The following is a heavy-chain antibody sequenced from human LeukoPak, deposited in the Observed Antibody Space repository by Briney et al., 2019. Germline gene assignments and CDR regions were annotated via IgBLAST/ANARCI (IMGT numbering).Heavy chain of an antibody. CDR2: IRGSGDST. D-gene: IGHD2-21*02. CDR1: VFTFSSYA. Sequence: GGSPRLSCAAPVFTFSSYAMSRVRQALGKGLEWVSAIRGSGDSTYDAAAVKGRFTMSRDNSKNTLYLQMNSRRAEDTAVYYCAKVGDCGGDCYYDYWGQGTLVTVSS. V-gene: IGHV3-23*01. CDR3: AKVGDCGGDCYYDY. J-gene: IGHJ4*02.